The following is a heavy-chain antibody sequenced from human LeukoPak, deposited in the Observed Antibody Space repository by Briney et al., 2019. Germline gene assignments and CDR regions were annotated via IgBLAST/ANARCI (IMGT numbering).Heavy chain of an antibody. CDR3: ARSSYYYDSSGLDY. Sequence: GASVKVSCKASGGTFSSYTISWVRQAPGQGLEWMGRIIPILDIANYAQKFQGKVTITAEKSTRTAYMELSSLRSEETAVYYCARSSYYYDSSGLDYWGQGTLVTVSS. D-gene: IGHD3-22*01. CDR2: IIPILDIA. CDR1: GGTFSSYT. J-gene: IGHJ4*02. V-gene: IGHV1-69*02.